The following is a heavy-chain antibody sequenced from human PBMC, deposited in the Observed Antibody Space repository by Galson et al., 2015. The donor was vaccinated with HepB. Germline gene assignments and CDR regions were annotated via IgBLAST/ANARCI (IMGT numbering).Heavy chain of an antibody. V-gene: IGHV5-51*01. Sequence: QSGAEVKKPGESLKISCKGSGYSFTSYWIGWVRQMPGKGLEWMGIIYPGDSDTRYSPSFQGQVTISADKSISTAYLQWSSLKASDTAMYYCASRVSIVGANDAFDIWGQGTMVTVSS. J-gene: IGHJ3*02. CDR1: GYSFTSYW. D-gene: IGHD1-26*01. CDR2: IYPGDSDT. CDR3: ASRVSIVGANDAFDI.